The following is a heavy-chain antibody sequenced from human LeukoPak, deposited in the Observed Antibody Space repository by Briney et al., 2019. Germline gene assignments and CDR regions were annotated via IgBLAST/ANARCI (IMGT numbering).Heavy chain of an antibody. V-gene: IGHV4-34*01. CDR1: GVSFSGYY. J-gene: IGHJ4*02. Sequence: SETLSLTCAVYGVSFSGYYWSWLRQPPGKGLEWIGEINHSGSTNYNPSLKSRVTISVDTSKNQFSLKLSSVTAADTAVYYCARGRSSGYYWIPVDYWGQGTLVTVSS. CDR2: INHSGST. D-gene: IGHD3-22*01. CDR3: ARGRSSGYYWIPVDY.